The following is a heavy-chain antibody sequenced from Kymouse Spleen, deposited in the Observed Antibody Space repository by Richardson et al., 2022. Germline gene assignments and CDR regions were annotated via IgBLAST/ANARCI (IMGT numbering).Heavy chain of an antibody. D-gene: IGHD6-6*01. V-gene: IGHV3-33*01. CDR2: IWYDGSNK. CDR1: GFTFSSYG. Sequence: QVQLVESGGGVVQPGRSLRLSCAASGFTFSSYGMHWVRQAPGKGLEWVAVIWYDGSNKYYADSVKGRFTISRDNSKNTLYLQMNSLRAEDTAVYYCARVGIAARLYYYYYGMDVWGQGTTVTVSS. J-gene: IGHJ6*02. CDR3: ARVGIAARLYYYYYGMDV.